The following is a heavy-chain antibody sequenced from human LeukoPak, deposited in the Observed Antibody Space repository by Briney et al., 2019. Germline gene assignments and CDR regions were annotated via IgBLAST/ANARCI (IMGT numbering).Heavy chain of an antibody. J-gene: IGHJ5*02. V-gene: IGHV3-30*18. CDR2: ISYDGSNK. D-gene: IGHD6-13*01. CDR1: GFTFSTYA. Sequence: GGSLRLSCAASGFTFSTYAMSWVRQAPGEGLEWVAVISYDGSNKYYADSVKGRFTISRDNSKNTLYLQMNSLRAEDTAVYYCAKDLHSSSWTGDWFDPWGQGTLVTVSS. CDR3: AKDLHSSSWTGDWFDP.